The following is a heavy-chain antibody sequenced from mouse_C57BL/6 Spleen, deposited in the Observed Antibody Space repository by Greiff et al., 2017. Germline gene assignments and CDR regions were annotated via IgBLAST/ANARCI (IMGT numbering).Heavy chain of an antibody. Sequence: QVQLQQSGAELVRPGTSVKVSCKASGYAFTNYLIEWVKQRPGQGLEWIGVINPGSGGTNYNEKFKGKATLTADKSSSTAYMQLSSLTSEDSAVYFCAREGGTYGSNFDYWGQGTTLTVSS. CDR3: AREGGTYGSNFDY. J-gene: IGHJ2*01. CDR2: INPGSGGT. CDR1: GYAFTNYL. V-gene: IGHV1-54*01. D-gene: IGHD1-1*01.